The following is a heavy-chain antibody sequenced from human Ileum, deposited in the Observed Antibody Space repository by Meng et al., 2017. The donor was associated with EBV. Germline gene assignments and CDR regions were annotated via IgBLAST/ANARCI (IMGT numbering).Heavy chain of an antibody. D-gene: IGHD4-17*01. V-gene: IGHV4-39*07. CDR1: GDSMSSSNYY. Sequence: QLQESGPGLVRPSETLSLTCSVSGDSMSSSNYYWGWIRQSPGKALECIGTIFYRGNTFYNPSLRTRLTISVDTSKNEFSLNLKSVTAADTAVYYCVSAYDYGDYEAFAYWGLGSLVTVSS. J-gene: IGHJ4*02. CDR3: VSAYDYGDYEAFAY. CDR2: IFYRGNT.